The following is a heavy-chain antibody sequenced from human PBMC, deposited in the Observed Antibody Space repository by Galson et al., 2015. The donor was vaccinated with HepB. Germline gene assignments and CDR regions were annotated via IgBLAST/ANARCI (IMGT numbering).Heavy chain of an antibody. CDR3: AKDESTYDILTGSLGY. Sequence: SLRLSCAASGFTFSSYGMHWVRQAPGKGLEWVAFIRYDGSNKYYADSVKGRFTISRDNSKNTLYLQMNSLRAEDTAVYYCAKDESTYDILTGSLGYWGQGTLVTVSS. J-gene: IGHJ4*02. D-gene: IGHD3-9*01. V-gene: IGHV3-30*02. CDR1: GFTFSSYG. CDR2: IRYDGSNK.